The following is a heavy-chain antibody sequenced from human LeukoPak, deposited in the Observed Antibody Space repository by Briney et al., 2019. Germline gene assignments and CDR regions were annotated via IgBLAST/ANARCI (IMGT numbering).Heavy chain of an antibody. V-gene: IGHV4-31*03. J-gene: IGHJ4*02. CDR1: GGSISSGGYY. CDR2: IYYSGST. Sequence: SETLSLTCTVSGGSISSGGYYWSWIRQHPGKGLEWIGYIYYSGSTYYNPSLKSRVTISVDTSKNQFSLKLSSVTAADMAVYYCARHTTMAHFDYWGQGTLVTVSS. CDR3: ARHTTMAHFDY. D-gene: IGHD5-18*01.